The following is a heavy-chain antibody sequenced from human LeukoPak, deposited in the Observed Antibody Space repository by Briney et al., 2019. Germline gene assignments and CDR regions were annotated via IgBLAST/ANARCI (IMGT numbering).Heavy chain of an antibody. CDR3: ARKRYDSSGYWARRGKGYFDY. D-gene: IGHD3-22*01. J-gene: IGHJ4*02. V-gene: IGHV4-39*07. Sequence: SETLSLTCTVSGGSISSSSYYWGWIRQPPGKGLEWIGSIYYSGSTYYNPSLKSRVTISVDTSKNQFSLKLSSVTAADTAVYYCARKRYDSSGYWARRGKGYFDYWGQGTLVTVSS. CDR1: GGSISSSSYY. CDR2: IYYSGST.